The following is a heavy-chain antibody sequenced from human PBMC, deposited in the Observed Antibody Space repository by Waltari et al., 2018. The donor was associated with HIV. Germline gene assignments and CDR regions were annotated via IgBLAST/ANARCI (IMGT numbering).Heavy chain of an antibody. CDR1: GLRFTTYG. D-gene: IGHD6-19*01. CDR3: VRDLSPMGKSGWYDS. J-gene: IGHJ1*01. Sequence: QVRLVHSGAGGKKPGASAQVSCKASGLRFTTYGSSWVRQAPGQGLEWMGWIHTYTGNTDSAENFQGRVTMTRDTFTNTIYMELRTLKSDDSAIYFCVRDLSPMGKSGWYDSWGQGTVVTVSS. CDR2: IHTYTGNT. V-gene: IGHV1-18*04.